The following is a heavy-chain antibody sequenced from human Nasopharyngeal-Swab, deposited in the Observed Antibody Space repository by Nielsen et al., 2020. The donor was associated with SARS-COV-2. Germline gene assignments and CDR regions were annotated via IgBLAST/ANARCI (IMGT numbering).Heavy chain of an antibody. J-gene: IGHJ6*02. CDR3: ARGLYSSGFSYYYYGMDV. V-gene: IGHV1-8*01. Sequence: WVRQAPGQGLEWMGWVNPNSGNTGYAQKFQGRVTMTRNTSISTAYMELSSLRSEGTAVYYCARGLYSSGFSYYYYGMDVWGQGTTVTVSS. D-gene: IGHD6-19*01. CDR2: VNPNSGNT.